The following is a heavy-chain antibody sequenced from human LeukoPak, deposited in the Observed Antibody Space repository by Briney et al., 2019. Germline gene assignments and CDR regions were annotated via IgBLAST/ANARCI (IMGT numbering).Heavy chain of an antibody. Sequence: QPGGSLRLSCAASGFTFSSYSMNWLRQAPGKGLEWVSYISSSSSTIYYADSVKGRFTISRDNAKNLLYLQMNSLRAEDTAVYYCARDGKQWKKDFDYWGQGTLVTVSS. V-gene: IGHV3-48*01. CDR2: ISSSSSTI. CDR3: ARDGKQWKKDFDY. J-gene: IGHJ4*02. D-gene: IGHD6-19*01. CDR1: GFTFSSYS.